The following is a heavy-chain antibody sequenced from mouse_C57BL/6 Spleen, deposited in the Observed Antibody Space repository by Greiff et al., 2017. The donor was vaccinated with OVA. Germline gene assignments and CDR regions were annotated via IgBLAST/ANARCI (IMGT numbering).Heavy chain of an antibody. CDR3: ARGSSRQLRPSFAY. D-gene: IGHD3-2*02. Sequence: EVQRVESGGGLVKPGGSLKLSCAASGFTFSDYGMHWVRQAPEKGLEWVAYISSGSSTIDYADTVKGRFTITRDNAKNTLFLQMTSLRSEDTAMYYCARGSSRQLRPSFAYWGQGTLVTVSA. J-gene: IGHJ3*01. V-gene: IGHV5-17*01. CDR1: GFTFSDYG. CDR2: ISSGSSTI.